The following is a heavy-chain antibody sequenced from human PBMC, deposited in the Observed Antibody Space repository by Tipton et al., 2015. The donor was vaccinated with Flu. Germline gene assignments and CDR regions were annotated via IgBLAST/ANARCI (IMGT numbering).Heavy chain of an antibody. Sequence: SLRLSCAASGFTFSSYAMSWVRQAPGKGLEWVSAISGSGGSTYYADSVKGRFTISRDNSKNTLYLQMNSLRAEDTAVYYCAKDLGEEFGACEPWGLWGQGTLVTVSS. V-gene: IGHV3-23*01. J-gene: IGHJ4*02. CDR2: ISGSGGST. CDR3: AKDLGEEFGACEPWGL. D-gene: IGHD3-10*01. CDR1: GFTFSSYA.